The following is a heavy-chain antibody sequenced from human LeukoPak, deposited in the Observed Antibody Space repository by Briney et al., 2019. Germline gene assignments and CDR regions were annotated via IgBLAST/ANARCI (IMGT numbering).Heavy chain of an antibody. CDR1: GGTFSSYA. J-gene: IGHJ6*03. V-gene: IGHV1-69*05. D-gene: IGHD5-24*01. CDR2: IIPIFGTA. CDR3: ARSLWGDGYKNYYYYYMDV. Sequence: GASVKVSCKASGGTFSSYAISWVRQAPGQGLEWMGGIIPIFGTANYAQKFQGRVTITTDESTSTAYMELSSLRSEDTAVYYCARSLWGDGYKNYYYYYMDVWGKGTTVTVSS.